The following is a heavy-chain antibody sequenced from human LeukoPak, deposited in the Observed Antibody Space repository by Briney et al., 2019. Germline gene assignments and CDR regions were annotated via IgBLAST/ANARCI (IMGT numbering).Heavy chain of an antibody. V-gene: IGHV1-8*01. CDR2: LSPNSGNT. CDR1: GYTFTSYD. D-gene: IGHD3-10*01. CDR3: ARSGVHWDYYGMDV. Sequence: ASVKVSCKASGYTFTSYDINWVRQATGQGLEWMGWLSPNSGNTGYAQKFQGRVTMTRNTSISTAYMELSSLRSEDTAAYYCARSGVHWDYYGMDVWGQGTTVTVSS. J-gene: IGHJ6*02.